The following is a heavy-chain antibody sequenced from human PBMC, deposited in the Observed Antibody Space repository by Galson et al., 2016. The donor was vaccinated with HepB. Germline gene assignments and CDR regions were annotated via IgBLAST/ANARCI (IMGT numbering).Heavy chain of an antibody. V-gene: IGHV3-30*04. CDR2: ISYHGTNK. D-gene: IGHD6-19*01. CDR3: ARENSGWSIEY. Sequence: SLRLSCAASGFTFSSYALHWVRQAPGKGLEWVALISYHGTNKYYADSVKGRFTISRDNSKNTLYLQMNSLRADDTAIYYCARENSGWSIEYWGQGALGTVSS. CDR1: GFTFSSYA. J-gene: IGHJ4*02.